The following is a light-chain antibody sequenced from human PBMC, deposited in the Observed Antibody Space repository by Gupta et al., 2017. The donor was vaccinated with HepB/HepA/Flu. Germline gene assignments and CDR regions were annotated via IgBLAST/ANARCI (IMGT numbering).Light chain of an antibody. Sequence: QSALPQPASVSGSPGQSITLSCTGTSSDVPWYQQHPGKAPKRMIYAVTLRPPRVSHRFAGSKSGDTASLTISELQTEDEAYYYCSSFTSSSTLAVFGGGTKVTVL. CDR2: AVT. CDR1: SSDV. V-gene: IGLV2-14*03. CDR3: SSFTSSSTLAV. J-gene: IGLJ2*01.